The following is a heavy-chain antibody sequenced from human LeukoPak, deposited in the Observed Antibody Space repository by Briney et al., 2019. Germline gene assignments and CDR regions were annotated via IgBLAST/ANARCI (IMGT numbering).Heavy chain of an antibody. D-gene: IGHD6-13*01. J-gene: IGHJ5*02. CDR1: GGSISSSSYY. CDR2: IYYSGST. Sequence: SETLSLTCTVSGGSISSSSYYWGWIRQPPGKGLEWIGSIYYSGSTYYNPSLKSRVTISVDTSKNQFSLKLSSVTAADTAVYYCATAGYRSSWYQVDPWGQGTLVTVSS. CDR3: ATAGYRSSWYQVDP. V-gene: IGHV4-39*01.